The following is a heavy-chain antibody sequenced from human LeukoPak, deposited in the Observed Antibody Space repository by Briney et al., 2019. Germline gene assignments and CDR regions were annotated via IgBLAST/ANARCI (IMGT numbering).Heavy chain of an antibody. CDR3: AREVGSSSLYYFDY. D-gene: IGHD6-6*01. V-gene: IGHV4-59*01. Sequence: PSETLSLTCTVSGGSISSYYWSWIRQPPGKGLEWIGYIYYSGSTNYNPSLKSRVTISVDTSKNQFSLKLSSVTAADTAVYYCAREVGSSSLYYFDYWGQGTLVTVSS. J-gene: IGHJ4*02. CDR1: GGSISSYY. CDR2: IYYSGST.